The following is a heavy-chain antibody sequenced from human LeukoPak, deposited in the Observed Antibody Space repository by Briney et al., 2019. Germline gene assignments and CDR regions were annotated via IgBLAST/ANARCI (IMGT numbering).Heavy chain of an antibody. Sequence: SVKVSCKASGGTFSSYAISGVRQAPGQGLEWMGRIIPILGIANYAQKFQGRVTITADKSTSSAYMELSSLRSEDTAVYYCARDRSSIYCSGGSCYYNWFDPWGQGTLVTVSS. CDR1: GGTFSSYA. CDR2: IIPILGIA. V-gene: IGHV1-69*04. CDR3: ARDRSSIYCSGGSCYYNWFDP. D-gene: IGHD2-15*01. J-gene: IGHJ5*02.